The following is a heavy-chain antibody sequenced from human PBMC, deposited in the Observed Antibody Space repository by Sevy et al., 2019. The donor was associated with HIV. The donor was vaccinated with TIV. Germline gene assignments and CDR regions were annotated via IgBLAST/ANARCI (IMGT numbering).Heavy chain of an antibody. CDR1: GFTFSNAW. V-gene: IGHV3-7*03. CDR3: ARDSGQPFHY. Sequence: GGSLRLSCAASGFTFSNAWMSWVRQAPGKGLEWVANIKRDGSDKYYLDSLKGRFTISRDNTQNLVYLQMNSLRAEDTAVYYCARDSGQPFHYWGQRALVTVSS. J-gene: IGHJ4*02. CDR2: IKRDGSDK.